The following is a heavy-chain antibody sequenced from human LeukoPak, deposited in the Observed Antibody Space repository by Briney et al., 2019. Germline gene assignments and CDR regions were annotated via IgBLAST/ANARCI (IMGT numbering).Heavy chain of an antibody. Sequence: QSGGSLRLSCAASGFTFSTYGMHWVRQAPGKGLEWVAFIRYDGRNKYYADSVKGRFTISRDNSKNTVHLQINSLRAEDTAVYYCAKTRNGAYDIWGQGTMVTVSS. CDR1: GFTFSTYG. J-gene: IGHJ3*02. D-gene: IGHD1-1*01. CDR3: AKTRNGAYDI. CDR2: IRYDGRNK. V-gene: IGHV3-30*02.